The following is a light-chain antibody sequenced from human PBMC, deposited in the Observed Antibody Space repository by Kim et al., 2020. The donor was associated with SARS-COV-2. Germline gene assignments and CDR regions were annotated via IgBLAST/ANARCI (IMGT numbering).Light chain of an antibody. CDR2: GAS. J-gene: IGKJ4*01. V-gene: IGKV3-20*01. Sequence: AGEGATLSCRAGQSVRDNYLAWYQQRPGQAPRLLLYGASTRATDIPDRFTGTGSGTDFILTITRLEPEDFAVYYCQQYGTSPLLTFGGGTKVEIK. CDR1: QSVRDNY. CDR3: QQYGTSPLLT.